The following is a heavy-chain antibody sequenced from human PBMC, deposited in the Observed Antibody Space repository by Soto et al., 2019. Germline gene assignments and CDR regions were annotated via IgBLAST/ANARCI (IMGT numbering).Heavy chain of an antibody. Sequence: QMQLVQSGPEVKKPGTSVKVSCKASGFTFTSSAVQWVRQARGQRLEWIGWIVVGSGNTNYAQKFQGRVTITADESTSTAYMELSSLRSEDTAVYYCARTRPSDYGMDVWGQGTTVTVSS. V-gene: IGHV1-58*01. CDR3: ARTRPSDYGMDV. CDR2: IVVGSGNT. J-gene: IGHJ6*02. CDR1: GFTFTSSA.